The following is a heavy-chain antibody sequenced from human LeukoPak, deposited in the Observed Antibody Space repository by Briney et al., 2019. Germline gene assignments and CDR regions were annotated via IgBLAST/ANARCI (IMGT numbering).Heavy chain of an antibody. J-gene: IGHJ4*02. V-gene: IGHV3-23*01. CDR3: AKDLDGSGMYGGLDY. D-gene: IGHD6-19*01. Sequence: PGGSLRPSCVASGFTLRSYVMNWVRQTPGKGLEWVSSISGSGDSTFYADSVKGRFSISRDNSKNTLYLQVNGLRTEDTAVYYCAKDLDGSGMYGGLDYWGQGILVTVSS. CDR1: GFTLRSYV. CDR2: ISGSGDST.